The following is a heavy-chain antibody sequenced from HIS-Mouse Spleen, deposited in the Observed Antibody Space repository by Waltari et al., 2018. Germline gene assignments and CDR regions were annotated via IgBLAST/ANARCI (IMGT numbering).Heavy chain of an antibody. CDR2: IDWDDDK. V-gene: IGHV2-70*15. CDR1: GFSLSTSGMC. J-gene: IGHJ4*02. Sequence: QVTLRESGPALVKPTQTLTLTCTFSGFSLSTSGMCVSWIRQPPGKALEWLARIDWDDDKYYSKSLKPRLTISRDTSKNQVVLTMTNMDPLDTATYYCARIAEGYTSGWYAFDYWGQGTLVTVSS. CDR3: ARIAEGYTSGWYAFDY. D-gene: IGHD6-19*01.